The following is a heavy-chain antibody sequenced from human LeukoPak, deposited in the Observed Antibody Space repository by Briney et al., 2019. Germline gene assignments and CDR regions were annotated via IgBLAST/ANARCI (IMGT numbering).Heavy chain of an antibody. J-gene: IGHJ5*02. CDR2: INPNSGGT. CDR1: GYTFTGYY. V-gene: IGHV1-2*06. CDR3: ATNSQWLVGNWFDP. D-gene: IGHD6-19*01. Sequence: GASVKVSFKSSGYTFTGYYMHWVRQAPGQGLEWMGRINPNSGGTNYAQKFQGRVTMTRDTSISTAYMELSRLRSDDTAVYYCATNSQWLVGNWFDPWGQGTLVTVSS.